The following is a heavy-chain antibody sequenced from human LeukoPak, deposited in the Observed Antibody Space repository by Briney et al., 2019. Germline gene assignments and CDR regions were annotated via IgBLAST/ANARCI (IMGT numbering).Heavy chain of an antibody. J-gene: IGHJ5*02. V-gene: IGHV4-61*02. Sequence: SETLSLTCTVSGGSISSGSYYWSWIRQPAEKGLEWIGRIYTSGSTNYNPSLKSRVTISVDTSKNQFSLKLRSVTAADTAVYYCAKEATIHAGFDPWGQGTLVTVSS. D-gene: IGHD5-12*01. CDR1: GGSISSGSYY. CDR2: IYTSGST. CDR3: AKEATIHAGFDP.